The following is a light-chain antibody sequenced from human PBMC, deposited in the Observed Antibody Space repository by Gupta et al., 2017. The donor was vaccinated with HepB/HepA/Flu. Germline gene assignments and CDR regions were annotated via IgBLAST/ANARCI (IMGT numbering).Light chain of an antibody. CDR2: KDT. CDR3: QSADSSGTFYV. CDR1: VLPYQY. Sequence: SPELTQPPSVSVSPGQTARITCSGDVLPYQYAYWYQQKPGQAPVLIVYKDTERPPGTPERFSGSSSGATVTLTISGVQAEDEADYYCQSADSSGTFYVFGTGTKVSIL. V-gene: IGLV3-25*03. J-gene: IGLJ1*01.